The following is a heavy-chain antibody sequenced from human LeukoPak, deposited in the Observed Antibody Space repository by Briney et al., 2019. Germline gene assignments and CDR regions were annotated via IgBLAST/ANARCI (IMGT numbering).Heavy chain of an antibody. V-gene: IGHV4-39*07. CDR2: IYYTGGT. D-gene: IGHD1-26*01. CDR3: ARAYYDPRYYYYYYMDV. Sequence: SESLSLTYTVSGDSISTSNSYWGWIRQPPGEGLEWIGSIYYTGGTYYNTSLKSRVTISVDTSKNQFSLKLSSVTAADTAVYYCARAYYDPRYYYYYYMDVWGKGTTVTVSS. J-gene: IGHJ6*03. CDR1: GDSISTSNSY.